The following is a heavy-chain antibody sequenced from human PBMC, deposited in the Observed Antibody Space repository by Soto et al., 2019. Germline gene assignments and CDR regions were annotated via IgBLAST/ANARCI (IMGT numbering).Heavy chain of an antibody. V-gene: IGHV1-18*01. D-gene: IGHD2-15*01. Sequence: QVQLVQSGAEVKKPGASVKVSCKASGYSFTRYGISWVRQAPGQGLEWMGWISTYNSNTNYAQKLKGRVTLTTGTSTDTAFMELRSLTSDDTAVYYCAREGDCSSGSCALYSHEYFGMDVWGQGTTVTVSS. CDR1: GYSFTRYG. J-gene: IGHJ6*02. CDR2: ISTYNSNT. CDR3: AREGDCSSGSCALYSHEYFGMDV.